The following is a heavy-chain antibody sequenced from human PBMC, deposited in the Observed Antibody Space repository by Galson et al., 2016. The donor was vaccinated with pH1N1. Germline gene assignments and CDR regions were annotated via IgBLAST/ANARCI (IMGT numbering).Heavy chain of an antibody. Sequence: ETLSLTCALYGGSFSGHYWSWIRQSPGKGLEWIGEISHSGRSDYNPSLEGRVTVSIDTSINQFSLNLMSVAAADTAVYYCARHSTSGFPGIEVAARRRPFDIWGPGTMVIVSS. V-gene: IGHV4-34*01. CDR3: ARHSTSGFPGIEVAARRRPFDI. J-gene: IGHJ3*02. CDR1: GGSFSGHY. CDR2: ISHSGRS. D-gene: IGHD6-19*01.